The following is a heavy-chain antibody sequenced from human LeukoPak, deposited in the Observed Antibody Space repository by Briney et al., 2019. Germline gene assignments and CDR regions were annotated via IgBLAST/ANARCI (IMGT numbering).Heavy chain of an antibody. V-gene: IGHV3-7*01. CDR3: AGRLPHDAFDI. Sequence: PGGSLRLSCAASGFTFNKYWMSWVRQAPGKGLEWVANIKKDGSEKYYVDSVKGRFTISRDNAKNSLYLQMNSLRAEDTAVYYCAGRLPHDAFDIWGQGTMVTVSS. CDR2: IKKDGSEK. D-gene: IGHD2-21*02. CDR1: GFTFNKYW. J-gene: IGHJ3*02.